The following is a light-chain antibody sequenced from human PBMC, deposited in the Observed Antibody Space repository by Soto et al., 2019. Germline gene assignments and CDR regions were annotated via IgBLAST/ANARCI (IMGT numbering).Light chain of an antibody. CDR3: MQALQTPWT. CDR2: LGS. CDR1: QSLLHSNGYNY. V-gene: IGKV2-28*01. J-gene: IGKJ1*01. Sequence: IVMTQSALSLPVTPGKPASISCRSSQSLLHSNGYNYLDWYLQKPGQSPQLXIYLGSNRASGVPDRFSGSGSGTDFTLKISRVEAEDVGVYYCMQALQTPWTFGQGTKVDI.